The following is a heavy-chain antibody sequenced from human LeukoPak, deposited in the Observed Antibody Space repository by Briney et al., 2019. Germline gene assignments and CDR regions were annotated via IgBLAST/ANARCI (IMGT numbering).Heavy chain of an antibody. CDR1: GGSISSYY. Sequence: PSETLSLTCTVSGGSISSYYWSWIRQPPGKGLEWIGYIYYSGGTYDNPSLKSRVTISRDTSKNQFSLKLSSVTAADTAVYYCAREKITRDAFDIWGQGTMVTVSS. CDR2: IYYSGGT. D-gene: IGHD1-20*01. J-gene: IGHJ3*02. V-gene: IGHV4-59*01. CDR3: AREKITRDAFDI.